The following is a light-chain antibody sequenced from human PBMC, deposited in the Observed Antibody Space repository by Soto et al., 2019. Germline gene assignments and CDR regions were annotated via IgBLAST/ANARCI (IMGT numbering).Light chain of an antibody. V-gene: IGKV3-11*01. CDR3: QQRSNWPRT. CDR1: RSVSSY. J-gene: IGKJ1*01. CDR2: GAS. Sequence: EIVLTQSPATLSLSPGERATLSCRASRSVSSYLVWYQQKPGQAPRLLIYGASNRATGIPARFSGSGSGTDFTLTISSLEPEDFAVYYCQQRSNWPRTFGQGTKVEIK.